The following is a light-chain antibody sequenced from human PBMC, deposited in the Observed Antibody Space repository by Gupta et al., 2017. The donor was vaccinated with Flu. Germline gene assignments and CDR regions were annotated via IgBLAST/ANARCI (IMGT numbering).Light chain of an antibody. CDR3: QQYYSYPLS. V-gene: IGKV1-8*01. CDR1: QGISSY. CDR2: AAS. J-gene: IGKJ2*03. Sequence: TGDRVTITCRASQGISSYLAWYQQKPGKAPKLLIYAASTLQSGVPSRFSGSGSGTDFTLTISCLQSEDFATYYCQQYYSYPLSFGQGTKLEIK.